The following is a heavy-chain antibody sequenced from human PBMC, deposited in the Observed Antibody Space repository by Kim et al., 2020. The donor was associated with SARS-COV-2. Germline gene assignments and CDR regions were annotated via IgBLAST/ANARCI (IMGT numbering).Heavy chain of an antibody. CDR1: GYTFNTYW. D-gene: IGHD6-13*01. V-gene: IGHV5-51*01. J-gene: IGHJ4*02. CDR2: IYPDDSDA. CDR3: ARRRGSLFYFDY. Sequence: GESLKISCKGSGYTFNTYWIGWVRQMSGKGLEWMGIIYPDDSDARYSPSFQDQVTIPVDKSIDTAYLQWSGLKASDSATYYCARRRGSLFYFDYWGQGTHLTVSS.